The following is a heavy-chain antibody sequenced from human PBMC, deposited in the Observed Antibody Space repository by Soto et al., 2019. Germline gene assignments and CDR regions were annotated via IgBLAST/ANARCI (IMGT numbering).Heavy chain of an antibody. D-gene: IGHD2-15*01. CDR3: ARYRREEVAGYTLDN. V-gene: IGHV4-59*01. Sequence: PSETLSLTCTVSGGSISSNYWTWIRQPPGKGLGWIGYVYNSGSTNYNPSLKSRVTISEDTSKSQFSLKVNSMTAADTAVYYCARYRREEVAGYTLDNWGQGILVTVSS. CDR2: VYNSGST. CDR1: GGSISSNY. J-gene: IGHJ4*02.